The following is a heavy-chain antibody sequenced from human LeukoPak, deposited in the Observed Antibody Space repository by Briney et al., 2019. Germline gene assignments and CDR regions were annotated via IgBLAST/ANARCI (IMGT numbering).Heavy chain of an antibody. CDR3: ARDRDGAENFDY. J-gene: IGHJ4*02. Sequence: ASVKVSRKTSGYTFTSYYIHWVRQAPGQGLEWMGIINVSGGSTTYAQKFQGRVTMTKDTSSTTVYMELSSLKSEDSAVYYCARDRDGAENFDYWGQGTLVTVSS. V-gene: IGHV1-46*01. CDR1: GYTFTSYY. D-gene: IGHD2-21*02. CDR2: INVSGGST.